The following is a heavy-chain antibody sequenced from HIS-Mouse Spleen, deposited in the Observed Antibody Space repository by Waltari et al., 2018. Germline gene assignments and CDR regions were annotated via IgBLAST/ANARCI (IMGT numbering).Heavy chain of an antibody. CDR1: GFTCSSYW. J-gene: IGHJ5*02. CDR2: IKQDGSEK. D-gene: IGHD5-12*01. V-gene: IGHV3-7*01. Sequence: EVQLVESGGGLVQPGGYLRRACAASGFTCSSYWMSGVRQAPGRGLEWVANIKQDGSEKYYVDSVKGRFTISRDNAKNSLYLQMNSLRAEDTAVYYCARERRGPGWFDPWGQGTLVTVSS. CDR3: ARERRGPGWFDP.